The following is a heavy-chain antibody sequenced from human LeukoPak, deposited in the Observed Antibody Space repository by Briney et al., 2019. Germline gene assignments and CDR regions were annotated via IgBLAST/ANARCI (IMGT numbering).Heavy chain of an antibody. V-gene: IGHV3-11*01. CDR3: ARDPHHLSGYSSGWYDI. D-gene: IGHD6-19*01. Sequence: PGGSLRLSCAVSGFTFSNYYMSWIRQAPGKGLEWLSYITSSGSGRYYADSVRGRFTVSRDNAKNSLYLQMNSLRDEDTAVYYCARDPHHLSGYSSGWYDIWGQGTLVTVSS. CDR2: ITSSGSGR. J-gene: IGHJ4*02. CDR1: GFTFSNYY.